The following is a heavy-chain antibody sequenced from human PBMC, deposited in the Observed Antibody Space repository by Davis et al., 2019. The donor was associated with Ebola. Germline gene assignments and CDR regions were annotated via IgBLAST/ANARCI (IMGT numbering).Heavy chain of an antibody. Sequence: AASVKVSCKASGGTFSTYAISWVRQAPGQGLEWMGIINPSGGSTSYAQKFQGRVTMTRDTSTSTVYMELSSLRSDDTAVYYCARWYSPFDYWGQGTLVTVSS. J-gene: IGHJ4*02. D-gene: IGHD2-15*01. V-gene: IGHV1-46*01. CDR3: ARWYSPFDY. CDR1: GGTFSTYA. CDR2: INPSGGST.